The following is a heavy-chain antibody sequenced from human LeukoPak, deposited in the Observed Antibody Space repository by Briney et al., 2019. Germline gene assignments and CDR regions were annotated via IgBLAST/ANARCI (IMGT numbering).Heavy chain of an antibody. CDR1: GFTFSSYS. CDR3: ARDRD. J-gene: IGHJ4*02. V-gene: IGHV3-21*01. CDR2: ISSSSSSI. Sequence: GGSLRLSCAASGFTFSSYSMNWVRQAPGKGLEWVSSISSSSSSIQYADSVKGRFTISRDNAKNSLYLQMNSVRAEDTAVYYCARDRDWGQVTLVTVSS.